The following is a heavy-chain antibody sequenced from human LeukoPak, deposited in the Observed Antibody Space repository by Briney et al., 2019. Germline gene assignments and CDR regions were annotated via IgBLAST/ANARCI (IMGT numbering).Heavy chain of an antibody. V-gene: IGHV3-11*01. Sequence: PGGSLRLSCAASGFTFSDYYMSWIRQAPGKGLEWVSYISSSGSAIYYADSVKGRFTISRDNAKNSLYLQMNSLRAEDTAVYYCARDAYDILTGGAFDIWGQGTMVTVSS. D-gene: IGHD3-9*01. CDR2: ISSSGSAI. CDR3: ARDAYDILTGGAFDI. J-gene: IGHJ3*02. CDR1: GFTFSDYY.